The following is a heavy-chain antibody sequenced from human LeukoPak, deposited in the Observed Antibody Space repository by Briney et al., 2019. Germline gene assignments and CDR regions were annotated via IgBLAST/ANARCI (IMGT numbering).Heavy chain of an antibody. CDR3: ARLVGSSGLPTDY. J-gene: IGHJ4*02. D-gene: IGHD6-19*01. CDR1: GSRFTSYW. V-gene: IGHV5-51*01. Sequence: GESLRISCKGSGSRFTSYWIGGGRRLPGKGLEGMGIIYPGDSDTRYSPSFQGQVTISADKSISTAYLQWSSLKASDTAMYYCARLVGSSGLPTDYWGQGTLVTVSS. CDR2: IYPGDSDT.